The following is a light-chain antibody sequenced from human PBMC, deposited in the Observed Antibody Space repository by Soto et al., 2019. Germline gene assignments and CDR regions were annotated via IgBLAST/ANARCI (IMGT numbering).Light chain of an antibody. CDR3: QQYSSYPRT. CDR2: GTF. Sequence: IQLTQSPSSLSASVGDRVSITCRASQDIKTYLAWYQQKRGKAPKLLISGTFTLQSGVPSRFNGSGSGTDFTLTISRLQPEDFATYYCQQYSSYPRTFGQGTKLEI. CDR1: QDIKTY. V-gene: IGKV1-9*01. J-gene: IGKJ2*01.